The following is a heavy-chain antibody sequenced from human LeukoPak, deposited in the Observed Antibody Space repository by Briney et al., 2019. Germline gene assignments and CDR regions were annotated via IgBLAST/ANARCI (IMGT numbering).Heavy chain of an antibody. J-gene: IGHJ6*02. CDR2: IIPIFGTA. CDR3: ARFPWYYDSSGYSTYYYYYGMDV. CDR1: GATFSSYA. D-gene: IGHD3-22*01. V-gene: IGHV1-69*13. Sequence: GPSVKVSCKASGATFSSYAISWVRQAPGQGLEWMGGIIPIFGTANYAQKFQGRVTITADESTSTAYMELSSLRSEDTAVYYCARFPWYYDSSGYSTYYYYYGMDVWGQGTTVTVSS.